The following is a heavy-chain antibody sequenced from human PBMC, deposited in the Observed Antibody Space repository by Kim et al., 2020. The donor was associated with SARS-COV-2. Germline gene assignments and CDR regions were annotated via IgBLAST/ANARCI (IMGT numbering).Heavy chain of an antibody. V-gene: IGHV3-15*01. CDR1: GFTFSNAW. J-gene: IGHJ6*02. CDR2: IKSKTDGGTT. CDR3: TTGGMGDYGDYRENYYYYYGMDV. D-gene: IGHD4-17*01. Sequence: GGSLRLSCAASGFTFSNAWMSWVRQAPGKGLEWVGRIKSKTDGGTTDYAAPVKGRFTISRDDSKNTLYLQMNSLKTEDTAVYYCTTGGMGDYGDYRENYYYYYGMDVWGQGTTVTVSS.